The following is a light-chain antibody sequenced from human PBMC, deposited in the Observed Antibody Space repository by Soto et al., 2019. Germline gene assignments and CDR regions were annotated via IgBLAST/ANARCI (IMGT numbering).Light chain of an antibody. Sequence: VLRRSPGNRTFSPGEKAALSFRAIRSVSSNYLGWYQQKPGQAPRLLIYAVSTRATGIPDRFSGSGSGTDFTLTISRLEPEDSALYFCQQYRPSPAISFGQGTRLEIK. CDR1: RSVSSNY. J-gene: IGKJ5*01. CDR2: AVS. V-gene: IGKV3-20*01. CDR3: QQYRPSPAIS.